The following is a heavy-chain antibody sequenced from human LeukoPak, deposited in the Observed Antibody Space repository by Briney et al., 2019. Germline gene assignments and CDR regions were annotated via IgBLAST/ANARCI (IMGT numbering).Heavy chain of an antibody. CDR2: IGGSGDST. J-gene: IGHJ6*03. CDR3: EKGAYSTPYYYMDV. D-gene: IGHD4-11*01. V-gene: IGHV3-23*01. Sequence: PGGSLRLSCAASGFTFSSSAMSWVRQAPGKGLEWVSSIGGSGDSTNHADSVKGRFSISRDNSKNTLYLQMNSLRAEDTALYYCEKGAYSTPYYYMDVGGKGTTVTVPS. CDR1: GFTFSSSA.